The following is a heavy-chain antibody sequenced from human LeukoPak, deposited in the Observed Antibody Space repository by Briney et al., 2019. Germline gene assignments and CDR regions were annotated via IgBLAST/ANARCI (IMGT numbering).Heavy chain of an antibody. CDR2: INHSGST. D-gene: IGHD1-26*01. V-gene: IGHV4-34*01. Sequence: SETLSLTCAVYGGSFSGYYWSWIRQPPGKGLEWIGEINHSGSTNYNPSLKSRVTISVDTSKNQFSLKLSSLTAADTTVYYCARGRGWELLKYFDYWGQGTLVTVSS. J-gene: IGHJ4*02. CDR3: ARGRGWELLKYFDY. CDR1: GGSFSGYY.